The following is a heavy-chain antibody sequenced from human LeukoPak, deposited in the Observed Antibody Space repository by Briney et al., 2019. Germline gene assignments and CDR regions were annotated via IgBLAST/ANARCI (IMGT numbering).Heavy chain of an antibody. J-gene: IGHJ4*02. CDR2: IWFDESNE. Sequence: GGSLRLSCAASGFTFSSYAMHWVRQAPGKGLEWVALIWFDESNESCADSVKGRFTISRDNSKNTLYLQMDSLRAENTAIYYGARTQGQFYASGTYEGFGHWGQGTLVTVSS. CDR1: GFTFSSYA. CDR3: ARTQGQFYASGTYEGFGH. V-gene: IGHV3-33*01. D-gene: IGHD3-10*01.